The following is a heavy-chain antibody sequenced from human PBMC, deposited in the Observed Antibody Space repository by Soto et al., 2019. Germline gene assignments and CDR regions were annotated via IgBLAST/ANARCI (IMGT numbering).Heavy chain of an antibody. D-gene: IGHD3-10*02. J-gene: IGHJ5*02. CDR3: ARDVRSRRYDL. CDR1: GFTFRNYG. Sequence: HVQLVESGGGVVQPGRSLRLSCAASGFTFRNYGMHWVRQAPGKGLEWLAVIWYDGSNKYYADSVKGRFTISRDNSKNTLYLEINSLRDEDTAVYYCARDVRSRRYDLWGQGTLVIVSS. V-gene: IGHV3-33*01. CDR2: IWYDGSNK.